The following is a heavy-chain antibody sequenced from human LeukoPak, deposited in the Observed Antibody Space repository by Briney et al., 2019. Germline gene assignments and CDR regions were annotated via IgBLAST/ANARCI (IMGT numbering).Heavy chain of an antibody. CDR2: IGNDGSKK. Sequence: GGSLRLSCAASGFTFSSYGMNWVRQAPGKGLEWVEFIGNDGSKKYYADSVKGRFTISRDNSKNTLYLQMNSLRAEDTAVYYCAKDRLPGSGIAVAGTAYWFDLWGQGTLVTVSS. CDR3: AKDRLPGSGIAVAGTAYWFDL. D-gene: IGHD6-19*01. J-gene: IGHJ5*02. V-gene: IGHV3-30*02. CDR1: GFTFSSYG.